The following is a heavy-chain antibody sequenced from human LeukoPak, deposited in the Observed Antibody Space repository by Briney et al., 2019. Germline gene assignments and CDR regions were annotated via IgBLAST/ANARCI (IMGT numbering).Heavy chain of an antibody. Sequence: ETLSLTCAVSGDSISTSNSYWGWIRQPPGKGLEWVSAISGSGGSTYYADSVKGRFTISRDNSKNTLYLQMNSLRAEDTAVYYCAKDLVVFYYDSSGSDYWGQGTLVTVSS. CDR2: ISGSGGST. J-gene: IGHJ4*02. V-gene: IGHV3-23*01. CDR1: GDSISTSNSY. D-gene: IGHD3-22*01. CDR3: AKDLVVFYYDSSGSDY.